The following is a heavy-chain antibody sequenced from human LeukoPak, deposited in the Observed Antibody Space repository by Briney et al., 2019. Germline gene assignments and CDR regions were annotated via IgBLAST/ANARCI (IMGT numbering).Heavy chain of an antibody. V-gene: IGHV4-34*01. D-gene: IGHD3-22*01. CDR3: AGDSSGYYYFDY. J-gene: IGHJ4*02. CDR1: GGSFSGYY. Sequence: PSETLSLTCAVYGGSFSGYYWSWIRQPPGKGLEWIGEINHSGSTNYNPSLKSRVTISVDTSKSQFSLKLSSVTAADTAVYYCAGDSSGYYYFDYWGQGTLVTVSS. CDR2: INHSGST.